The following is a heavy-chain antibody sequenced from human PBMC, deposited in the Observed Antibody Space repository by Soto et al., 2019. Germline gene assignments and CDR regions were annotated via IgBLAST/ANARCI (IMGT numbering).Heavy chain of an antibody. Sequence: LGGSLRLSCAASGFTFSDYPMNWVRQAPGKGLEWVSSIRTISSAIYFADSVRGRFTISRDNARNPLYLQMTSLRDEDTAVYYCARETPSFDSWGQGTLVTVSS. J-gene: IGHJ4*02. V-gene: IGHV3-48*02. D-gene: IGHD2-15*01. CDR3: ARETPSFDS. CDR2: IRTISSAI. CDR1: GFTFSDYP.